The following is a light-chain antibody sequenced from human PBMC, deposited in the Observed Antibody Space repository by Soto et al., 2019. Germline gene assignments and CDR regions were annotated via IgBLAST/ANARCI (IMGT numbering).Light chain of an antibody. CDR2: DVT. CDR1: SSDIGGYNY. Sequence: QSVLTQPASVSGSPGQSITISCTVTSSDIGGYNYVSWYQQHPGKAPKLMIYDVTNRPSGVSTRFSGSKSGNTASLTISGLQAEDEADYYCSSYTSSSTSYVFGTGTKATVL. V-gene: IGLV2-14*01. CDR3: SSYTSSSTSYV. J-gene: IGLJ1*01.